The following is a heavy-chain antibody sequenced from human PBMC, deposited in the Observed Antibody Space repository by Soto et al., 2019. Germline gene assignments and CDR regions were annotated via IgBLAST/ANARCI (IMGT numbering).Heavy chain of an antibody. Sequence: QVQLQESGPGLVKPSETLSLTCTVSGGSISSYYWSWIRQPAGKGLEWIGRIYTSGSTNYNPSLKRRVTMSVDTSKNQFSLKLSSVTAADTAVYYCASGGDLWFGELSRGFDPWGQGTLVTVSS. CDR1: GGSISSYY. J-gene: IGHJ5*02. V-gene: IGHV4-4*07. CDR2: IYTSGST. D-gene: IGHD3-10*01. CDR3: ASGGDLWFGELSRGFDP.